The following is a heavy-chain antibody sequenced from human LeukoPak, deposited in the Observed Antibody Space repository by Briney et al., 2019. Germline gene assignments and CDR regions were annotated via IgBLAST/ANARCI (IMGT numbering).Heavy chain of an antibody. Sequence: AASVKVSCKASGYTFTSYAMNWVRQAPGQGLEWMGWINTNTGNPTYAQGFTGRFVFSLDTSVSTAYLQISSLKAEDTAVYYCARDLFSLRYYDSSGTDAFDIWGQGTMVTVSS. D-gene: IGHD3-22*01. CDR1: GYTFTSYA. J-gene: IGHJ3*02. CDR3: ARDLFSLRYYDSSGTDAFDI. CDR2: INTNTGNP. V-gene: IGHV7-4-1*02.